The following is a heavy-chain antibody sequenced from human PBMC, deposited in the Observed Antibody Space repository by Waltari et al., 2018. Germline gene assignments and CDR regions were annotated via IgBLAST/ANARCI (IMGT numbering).Heavy chain of an antibody. J-gene: IGHJ4*02. V-gene: IGHV3-21*01. D-gene: IGHD7-27*01. Sequence: EEQLVESGGGLVKPGGSMRLSCAGPGLPFSNYNMNWFRQAPGKGLEWVSSISTTSTYTHYADSVKGRFTISRDNAKNSLFLQMNSLATEDTAVYYCATGGWGFYFDYWGQGTLLTVSS. CDR2: ISTTSTYT. CDR3: ATGGWGFYFDY. CDR1: GLPFSNYN.